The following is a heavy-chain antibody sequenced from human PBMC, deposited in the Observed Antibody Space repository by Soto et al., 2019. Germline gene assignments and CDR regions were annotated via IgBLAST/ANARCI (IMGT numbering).Heavy chain of an antibody. J-gene: IGHJ4*02. V-gene: IGHV3-15*01. D-gene: IGHD1-26*01. Sequence: GSLRLSCAASGFTFSNAWMSWVRQAPGKGLEWVGRIKSKTDGGTTDYAAPVKGRFTISRDDSKNTLYPQMNSLKTEDTAVYYCTTDLGVGATFYWGQGTLVTVSS. CDR1: GFTFSNAW. CDR3: TTDLGVGATFY. CDR2: IKSKTDGGTT.